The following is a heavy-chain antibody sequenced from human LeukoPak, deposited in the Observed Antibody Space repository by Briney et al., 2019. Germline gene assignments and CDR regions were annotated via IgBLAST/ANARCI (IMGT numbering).Heavy chain of an antibody. CDR3: ARGYSYGF. J-gene: IGHJ3*01. D-gene: IGHD5-18*01. CDR2: IIPIFETT. V-gene: IGHV1-69*05. Sequence: ASVKVSCKASGGTFDTHGIVWVRQAPGQGLEWMGGIIPIFETTSFAQKFQGRVTMTRDTSTSTVYMELSSLRSEDTAVYYCARGYSYGFWGQGTMVTVSS. CDR1: GGTFDTHG.